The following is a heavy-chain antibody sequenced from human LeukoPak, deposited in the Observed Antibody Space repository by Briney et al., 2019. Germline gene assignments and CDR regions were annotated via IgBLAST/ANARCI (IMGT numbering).Heavy chain of an antibody. CDR1: GFTFSSYW. Sequence: PGGSLRLSCAASGFTFSSYWMSWVRQAPGKGLEWVANIKQDGSEKYYVDSVKGRFTISRDNAKNSLYLQMNSLRAEDTAVYYCAKRNSFSSGWFTAWGQGTLVTVSS. CDR3: AKRNSFSSGWFTA. CDR2: IKQDGSEK. V-gene: IGHV3-7*03. D-gene: IGHD6-19*01. J-gene: IGHJ5*02.